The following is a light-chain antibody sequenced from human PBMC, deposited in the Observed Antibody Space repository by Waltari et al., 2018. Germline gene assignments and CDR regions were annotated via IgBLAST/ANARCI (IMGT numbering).Light chain of an antibody. CDR2: AAS. Sequence: DIQMTQSPSSLSASVGDRVTITCRARQDIGIWLAWYQQKPGKAPKLLIYAASRLESGVPPRFSGSGSGTDFILAISSLQPEDCGTFYCQQGNSFPYTFGQGTKLEI. V-gene: IGKV1-12*01. J-gene: IGKJ2*01. CDR1: QDIGIW. CDR3: QQGNSFPYT.